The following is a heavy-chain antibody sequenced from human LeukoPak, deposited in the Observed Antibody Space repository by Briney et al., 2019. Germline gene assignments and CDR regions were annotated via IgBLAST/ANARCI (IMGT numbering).Heavy chain of an antibody. J-gene: IGHJ4*02. CDR2: IKQDGSEK. V-gene: IGHV3-7*05. CDR3: ARDYPPPPVAGPYYFDY. Sequence: GGSLRLSCVASGFTFSTYWMSWVRQAPGKGLEWVANIKQDGSEKYYVDSVKGRFTISRDNAKNSLYLHMNSLKAEDTAVYYCARDYPPPPVAGPYYFDYWGQGTLVTVSS. D-gene: IGHD6-19*01. CDR1: GFTFSTYW.